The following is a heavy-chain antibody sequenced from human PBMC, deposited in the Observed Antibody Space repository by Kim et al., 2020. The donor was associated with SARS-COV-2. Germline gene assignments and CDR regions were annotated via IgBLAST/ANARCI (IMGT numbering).Heavy chain of an antibody. CDR1: GGSISSYY. Sequence: SETLSLTCTVSGGSISSYYWSWIRQPPGKGLEWIGYIYYSGSTNYNPSLKSRVTISVDTSKNQFSLKLSSVTAADTAVYYCARERWELRDHYYYYGMDVWGQGTTVTVSS. D-gene: IGHD1-26*01. CDR2: IYYSGST. CDR3: ARERWELRDHYYYYGMDV. J-gene: IGHJ6*02. V-gene: IGHV4-59*01.